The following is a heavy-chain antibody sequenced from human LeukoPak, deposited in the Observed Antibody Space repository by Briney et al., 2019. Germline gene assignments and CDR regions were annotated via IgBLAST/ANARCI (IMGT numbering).Heavy chain of an antibody. CDR2: ISNDGSNK. J-gene: IGHJ4*02. D-gene: IGHD1-26*01. CDR3: ARAPYSGSYYSPDY. V-gene: IGHV3-30*04. Sequence: GRSLRLSCAASGFTFSSYAMRWVRQTPGKGLEWVAVISNDGSNKYYADSMKGRFTIPRDNSKNTLYLQMDSLRPEDTAVYYCARAPYSGSYYSPDYWGQGTLVTVSS. CDR1: GFTFSSYA.